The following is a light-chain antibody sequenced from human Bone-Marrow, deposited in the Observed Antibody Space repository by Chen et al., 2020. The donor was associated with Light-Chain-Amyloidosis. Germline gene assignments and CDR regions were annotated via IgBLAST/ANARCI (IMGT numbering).Light chain of an antibody. CDR2: DDS. V-gene: IGLV3-21*02. J-gene: IGLJ3*02. Sequence: SYVLTPPSSGSVAPGQTATIACGGNNIGSTSVHWYQQPPGQAPLLVVYDDSDQPSGIPERLSGSNSGNTATLTISRVEAGDEADYYCQVWDRSSDRPVFGGGTKLTVL. CDR1: NIGSTS. CDR3: QVWDRSSDRPV.